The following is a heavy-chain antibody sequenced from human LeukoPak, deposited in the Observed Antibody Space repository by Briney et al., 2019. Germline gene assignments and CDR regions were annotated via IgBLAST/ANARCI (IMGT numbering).Heavy chain of an antibody. CDR2: IWYDGSQK. V-gene: IGHV3-33*01. Sequence: GRSLRLSCAASGFNFRSYGMNWVRQAPGKGLEWVAVIWYDGSQKYYADSVRGRFTISRDNSKNTLSLQLNSLTAEDAAVYYCARDSQRRFFDHWGQGTLVTVSS. CDR3: ARDSQRRFFDH. CDR1: GFNFRSYG. J-gene: IGHJ4*02.